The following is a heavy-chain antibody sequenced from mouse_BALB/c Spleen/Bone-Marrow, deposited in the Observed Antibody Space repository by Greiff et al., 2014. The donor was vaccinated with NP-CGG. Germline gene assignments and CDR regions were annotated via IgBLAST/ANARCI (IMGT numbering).Heavy chain of an antibody. J-gene: IGHJ2*01. V-gene: IGHV1-80*01. CDR1: GYAFSSYW. CDR2: IYPGDGDT. D-gene: IGHD1-1*01. Sequence: QVQLQQSGAELVRPGSSVKISCKASGYAFSSYWMNWVKQRPGQGLGWIGQIYPGDGDTNYNGKFKGKATLTADKSSSTAYMQLSSLTSEDSAVYFCARDYYGSRYYFDYWGQGTTLTVSS. CDR3: ARDYYGSRYYFDY.